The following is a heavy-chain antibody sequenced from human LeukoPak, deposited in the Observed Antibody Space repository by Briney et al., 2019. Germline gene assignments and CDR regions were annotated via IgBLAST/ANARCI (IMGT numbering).Heavy chain of an antibody. CDR2: IWYDGSNK. J-gene: IGHJ4*02. V-gene: IGHV3-33*01. CDR1: GFTFSSYG. Sequence: GGSLRLSCAASGFTFSSYGMHWVRQAPGKGLEWVAVIWYDGSNKYYAGSVKGRFTISRDNSKNTLYLQMNSLRAEDTAVYYCARSRSVYSSSWYGGGVGYYFDYWGQGTLVTVSS. CDR3: ARSRSVYSSSWYGGGVGYYFDY. D-gene: IGHD6-13*01.